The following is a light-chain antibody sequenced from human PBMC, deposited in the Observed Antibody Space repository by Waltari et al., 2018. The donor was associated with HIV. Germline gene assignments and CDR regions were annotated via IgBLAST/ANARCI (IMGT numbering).Light chain of an antibody. V-gene: IGLV2-14*01. J-gene: IGLJ2*01. CDR3: SSDTSSSTLV. CDR1: SSDVGGYNY. CDR2: EVS. Sequence: QSALTQPASVSGSPGQSITISCTGTSSDVGGYNYVSWYQQHPGKAPKPMIYEVSNRPSGFSTRFSGAKSRNTSSLTISGLQSEDEADYYCSSDTSSSTLVFGGGTKLTVL.